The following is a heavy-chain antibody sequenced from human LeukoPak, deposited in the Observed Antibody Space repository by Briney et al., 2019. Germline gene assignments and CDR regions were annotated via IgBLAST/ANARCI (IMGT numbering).Heavy chain of an antibody. Sequence: PSQTLSLTCTVSGGSIHSGGYYWSWIRQHPGKGLEWIGYIYYTGSTYYNPSLKSRVAISVDTSKNQFSLILSSVTAADTAVYYCARNADGSGNLLPFYFDYWGPGTLVTVSS. D-gene: IGHD3-10*01. V-gene: IGHV4-31*03. CDR3: ARNADGSGNLLPFYFDY. CDR1: GGSIHSGGYY. J-gene: IGHJ4*02. CDR2: IYYTGST.